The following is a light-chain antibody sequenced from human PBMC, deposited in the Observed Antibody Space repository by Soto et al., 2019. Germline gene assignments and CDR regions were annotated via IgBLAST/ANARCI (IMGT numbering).Light chain of an antibody. CDR1: SSNIGSHN. CDR2: KNN. CDR3: AAWDDSLSGRV. Sequence: SVLTQPPSASGTPGQRVSISCSGGSSNIGSHNVYWYQQLPGTAPKLLIFKNNQRPSGVPDRFSGSKSGTSASLAISGLRSEDEADYYCAAWDDSLSGRVFGTGTKLTVL. V-gene: IGLV1-47*01. J-gene: IGLJ1*01.